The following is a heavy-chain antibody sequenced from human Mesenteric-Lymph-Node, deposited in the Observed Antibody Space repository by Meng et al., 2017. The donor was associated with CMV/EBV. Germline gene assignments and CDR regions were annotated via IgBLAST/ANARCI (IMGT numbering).Heavy chain of an antibody. J-gene: IGHJ4*02. D-gene: IGHD3-22*01. CDR3: ARYYDSSGSYYEDFDY. CDR1: GYTFSSYG. CDR2: ISAYNDDA. V-gene: IGHV1-18*01. Sequence: ASVKVSCKASGYTFSSYGINWVRQAPGQGLEWMGWISAYNDDANYAEKLQGRVTMTTDTSTRTAYMELRSLRSDDTAVYYCARYYDSSGSYYEDFDYWGQGTLVTVSS.